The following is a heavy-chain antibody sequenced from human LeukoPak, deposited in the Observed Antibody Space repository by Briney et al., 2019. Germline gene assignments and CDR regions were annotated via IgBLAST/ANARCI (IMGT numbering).Heavy chain of an antibody. CDR3: SRESGPFCHFGY. CDR1: GGSISGTNW. D-gene: IGHD1-26*01. V-gene: IGHV4-4*02. Sequence: PSGTLSLTCGVSGGSISGTNWWSWVRQPPGQGLEWIREIALAGQTNNNPSLNGRVTMSLDKSGKQLTLHLTSESSADTATAYCSRESGPFCHFGYWGQGTLVIVSS. J-gene: IGHJ4*02. CDR2: IALAGQT.